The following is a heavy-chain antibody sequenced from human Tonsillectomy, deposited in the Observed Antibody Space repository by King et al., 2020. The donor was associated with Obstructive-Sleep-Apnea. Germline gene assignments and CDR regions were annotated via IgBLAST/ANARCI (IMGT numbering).Heavy chain of an antibody. D-gene: IGHD3-22*01. J-gene: IGHJ4*02. CDR3: ARSRDSSGYYYTNY. Sequence: VQLQESGPGLVKPSETLSLTCTVSGGSISSYYWSWIRQPPGKGLEWIGFISYSGSTNYNPSLKSRVTISVDTSKNQFSLTLSSVTAADTAVYYCARSRDSSGYYYTNYWGQGTLVTVSS. V-gene: IGHV4-59*08. CDR1: GGSISSYY. CDR2: ISYSGST.